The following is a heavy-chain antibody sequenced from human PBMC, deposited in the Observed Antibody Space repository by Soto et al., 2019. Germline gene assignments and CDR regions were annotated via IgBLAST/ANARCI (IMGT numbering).Heavy chain of an antibody. Sequence: PSETLTLTCAVSGDSVSTSSHYWGWLRKAPGKGLEWTGSVVDTRRTHYNPSLESRVTIYVDTVNNQFALRLRAVPAEDASVYYCVRMGYTCSTVNCSWFAPWGQGTLVTVSS. V-gene: IGHV4-39*01. CDR3: VRMGYTCSTVNCSWFAP. CDR1: GDSVSTSSHY. D-gene: IGHD4-4*01. J-gene: IGHJ5*02. CDR2: VVDTRRT.